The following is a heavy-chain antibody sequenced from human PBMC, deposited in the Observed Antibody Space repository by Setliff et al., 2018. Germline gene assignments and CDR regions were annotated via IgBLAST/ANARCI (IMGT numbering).Heavy chain of an antibody. V-gene: IGHV4-34*01. Sequence: SETLSLTCAVYGGSFSGYYWSWIRQPPGKGLEWIGEINHTGSTNYSPSLKSRVTISVDTSKNQFSLKLSSVTAADTAVYYCARQDRFYDRSVFVEYFQHWGQGALVTVSS. CDR3: ARQDRFYDRSVFVEYFQH. CDR1: GGSFSGYY. CDR2: INHTGST. J-gene: IGHJ1*01. D-gene: IGHD3-22*01.